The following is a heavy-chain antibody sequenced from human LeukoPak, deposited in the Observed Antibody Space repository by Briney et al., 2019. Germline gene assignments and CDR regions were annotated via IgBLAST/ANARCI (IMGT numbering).Heavy chain of an antibody. CDR2: INHSGST. CDR3: ARGQRIAAAGTRYFQH. CDR1: GGSFSGYY. J-gene: IGHJ1*01. V-gene: IGHV4-34*01. Sequence: SETLSLTCAVYGGSFSGYYWSWIRHPPEKGLEWIGEINHSGSTNYNPSLKSRVTISVDTSKNQFSLKLSSVTAADTAVYYCARGQRIAAAGTRYFQHWGPGTLVTVSS. D-gene: IGHD6-13*01.